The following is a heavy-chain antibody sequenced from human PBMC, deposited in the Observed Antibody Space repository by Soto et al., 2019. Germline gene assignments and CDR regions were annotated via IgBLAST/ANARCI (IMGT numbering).Heavy chain of an antibody. J-gene: IGHJ6*03. CDR1: GYTFTSYD. D-gene: IGHD3-10*01. CDR2: MNPNSGNT. CDR3: LSGVRRSVTRVRGVAPAWFYYDYMDV. Sequence: QVQLVQSGAEVKKPGASVKVSCKASGYTFTSYDINWVRQATGQGLEWMGWMNPNSGNTGYAQKLQGRVTMTSNTSIRVEYVALSSLRSEVKAVYYCLSGVRRSVTRVRGVAPAWFYYDYMDVWGKETTVTVSS. V-gene: IGHV1-8*01.